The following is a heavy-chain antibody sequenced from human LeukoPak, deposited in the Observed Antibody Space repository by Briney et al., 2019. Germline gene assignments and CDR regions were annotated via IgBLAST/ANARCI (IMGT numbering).Heavy chain of an antibody. Sequence: SETLSLTCTVSGGSISSINYYWGWIRQPPGKGLEWIGSIYYSGSTYYNPSLKSRVTISVDTSKNQFSLKLSSVTAADTAVYYCARGDSSSWYEGTRFDYWGQGTLVTVSS. CDR2: IYYSGST. D-gene: IGHD6-13*01. J-gene: IGHJ4*02. CDR3: ARGDSSSWYEGTRFDY. V-gene: IGHV4-39*07. CDR1: GGSISSINYY.